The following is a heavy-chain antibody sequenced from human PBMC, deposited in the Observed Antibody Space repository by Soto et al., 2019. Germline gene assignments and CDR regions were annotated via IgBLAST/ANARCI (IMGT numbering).Heavy chain of an antibody. CDR3: ARQIYDSDSGPTFQYYFDP. J-gene: IGHJ4*02. D-gene: IGHD3-22*01. V-gene: IGHV5-10-1*01. CDR1: GYSFAGYW. Sequence: GESLKISCKGSGYSFAGYWITWVRQMPGKGLEWMGRIDPSDSQTYYSPSFRGHVTISAAKSITTVFLQWSSLRASETAMYYCARQIYDSDSGPTFQYYFDPWGQGTLVTVSS. CDR2: IDPSDSQT.